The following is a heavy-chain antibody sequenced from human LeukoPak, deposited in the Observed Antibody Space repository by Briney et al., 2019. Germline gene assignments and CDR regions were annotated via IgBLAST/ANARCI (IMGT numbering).Heavy chain of an antibody. CDR3: ARDQGGYCSGGSCYSSRVLFDY. J-gene: IGHJ4*02. Sequence: ASVKVSCKASGYTFTSYAMHWVRQAPGQRLEWMGWINAGNGNTKYSQKFQGRVTITRDTSASTAYMELSSLRSEDTAVYYCARDQGGYCSGGSCYSSRVLFDYWGQGTLVTASS. CDR1: GYTFTSYA. CDR2: INAGNGNT. D-gene: IGHD2-15*01. V-gene: IGHV1-3*01.